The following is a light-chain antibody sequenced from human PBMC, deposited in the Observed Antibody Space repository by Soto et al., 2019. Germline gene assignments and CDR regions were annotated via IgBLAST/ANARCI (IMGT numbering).Light chain of an antibody. Sequence: QTVVTQEPSFSVSPGRTVTLTCGLSSGSVSTSYYPSWYQQTPGQAPRTLIYSTNTRSSGVPDRFSGSILGNKAALTITGAQADDESDYYCVLYGFGGGTKLTVL. CDR3: VLYG. CDR1: SGSVSTSYY. V-gene: IGLV8-61*01. CDR2: STN. J-gene: IGLJ2*01.